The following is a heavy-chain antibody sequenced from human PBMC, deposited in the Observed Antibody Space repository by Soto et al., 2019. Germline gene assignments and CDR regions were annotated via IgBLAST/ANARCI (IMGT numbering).Heavy chain of an antibody. V-gene: IGHV1-69*13. CDR3: ARDATTGTLGWFDP. Sequence: VKVSCKASGGTFSSYAISWVRQAAGQGLEWMGAIKPIFGTANYAQKLQGTVTITADKTTSTAYMDLSSLRSEDTAVYYCARDATTGTLGWFDPWGQGPLVTVS. CDR2: IKPIFGTA. CDR1: GGTFSSYA. D-gene: IGHD1-1*01. J-gene: IGHJ5*02.